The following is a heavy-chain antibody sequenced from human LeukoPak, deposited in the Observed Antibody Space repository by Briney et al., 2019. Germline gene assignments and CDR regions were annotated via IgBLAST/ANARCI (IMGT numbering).Heavy chain of an antibody. CDR1: GFTFSSYG. CDR2: IRYDGSNK. D-gene: IGHD3-3*01. V-gene: IGHV3-30*02. Sequence: GGSLRLSCGASGFTFSSYGMHWVRQAPGKGLEWVAFIRYDGSNKYYADSVKGRFTISRDNSKNTLYLQMNSLRAEDTAVYYCAKDLPDFWSGYSGGEDYWGQGTLVTVSS. J-gene: IGHJ4*02. CDR3: AKDLPDFWSGYSGGEDY.